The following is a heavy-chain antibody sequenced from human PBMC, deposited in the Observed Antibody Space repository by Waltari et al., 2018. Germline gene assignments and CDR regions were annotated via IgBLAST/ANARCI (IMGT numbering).Heavy chain of an antibody. CDR1: GGSFSGYY. Sequence: QVQLQQWGAGLLKPSETLSLTCAVYGGSFSGYYWSWIRQPPGKGLEWIGEINHSGSTNYNPSCKSRGTISVDTSKNQFSLKLSSVTAADTAVYYCARGLLRGSGSYYSYYYGMDVWGQGTTVTVSS. J-gene: IGHJ6*02. D-gene: IGHD3-10*01. CDR2: INHSGST. V-gene: IGHV4-34*01. CDR3: ARGLLRGSGSYYSYYYGMDV.